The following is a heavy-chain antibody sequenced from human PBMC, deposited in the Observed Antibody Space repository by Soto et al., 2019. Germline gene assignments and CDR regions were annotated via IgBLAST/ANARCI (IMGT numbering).Heavy chain of an antibody. D-gene: IGHD2-15*01. V-gene: IGHV3-23*01. CDR1: GFTFSSYA. CDR2: ISGSGGST. CDR3: AKERSDCSGGNCYDAFDI. Sequence: GGSLRLSCAASGFTFSSYAMSWVRQAPGKGLEWVSAISGSGGSTYYADSVKGRFTISRDKSKNTLYLQMNSLRAEDTAVHYCAKERSDCSGGNCYDAFDIWGQGTMVTVSS. J-gene: IGHJ3*02.